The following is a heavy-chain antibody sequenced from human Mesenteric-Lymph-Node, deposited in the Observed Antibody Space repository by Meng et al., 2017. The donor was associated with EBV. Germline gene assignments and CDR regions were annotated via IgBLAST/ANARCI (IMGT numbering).Heavy chain of an antibody. CDR2: ISAYNGNT. Sequence: VQLWHSGGEVKEPGASVKFSCKASGYTFTIYGISWVRQAPGQGLEWMGWISAYNGNTNYAQKLQGRVTMTTDTSTSTAYMELRSLRSDDTAVYYCAGAVGSDPYYFDYWGQGTLVTVSS. CDR3: AGAVGSDPYYFDY. CDR1: GYTFTIYG. J-gene: IGHJ4*02. D-gene: IGHD3-10*01. V-gene: IGHV1-18*01.